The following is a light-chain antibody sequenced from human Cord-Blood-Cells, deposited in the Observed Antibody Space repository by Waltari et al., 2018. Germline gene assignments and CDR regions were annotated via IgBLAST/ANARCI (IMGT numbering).Light chain of an antibody. CDR1: SSDVGGYNY. Sequence: QSALTQPRSVSGSPGQSVTISCTGTSSDVGGYNYVSWYQQHPGTAPKLMIYDVSKRPSGVPDRFSGSKSGNTASLTISGLQAEDEADYYCCSYAGSYPWVFGGGTKLTVL. CDR2: DVS. CDR3: CSYAGSYPWV. J-gene: IGLJ3*02. V-gene: IGLV2-11*01.